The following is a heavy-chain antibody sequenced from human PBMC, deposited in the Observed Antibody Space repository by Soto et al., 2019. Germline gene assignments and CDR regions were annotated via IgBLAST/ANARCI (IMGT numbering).Heavy chain of an antibody. Sequence: GGSLRLSCAASGFTVSSNYMSWVRQAPGKGLEWVSVIYSGGSTYYADSVKGRFTISRDNSKNTVYLQMNSLGAEDTAVYYCAKDSYYYDSSGYYIFDHWGLGTLVTVSS. V-gene: IGHV3-66*01. CDR1: GFTVSSNY. CDR2: IYSGGST. D-gene: IGHD3-22*01. CDR3: AKDSYYYDSSGYYIFDH. J-gene: IGHJ4*02.